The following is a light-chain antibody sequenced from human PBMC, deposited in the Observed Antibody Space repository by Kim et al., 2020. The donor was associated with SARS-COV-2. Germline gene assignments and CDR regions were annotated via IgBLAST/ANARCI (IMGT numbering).Light chain of an antibody. V-gene: IGLV3-9*01. CDR1: NIGSKN. CDR2: RDS. Sequence: SYELTQPLSVSVALGQTARITCGGNNIGSKNVHWYQQKPGQAPVLVIYRDSNRPSGIPERFSGSNSGNTATLTISRAQAGDEADDYCQVWDSSTVV. CDR3: QVWDSSTVV. J-gene: IGLJ2*01.